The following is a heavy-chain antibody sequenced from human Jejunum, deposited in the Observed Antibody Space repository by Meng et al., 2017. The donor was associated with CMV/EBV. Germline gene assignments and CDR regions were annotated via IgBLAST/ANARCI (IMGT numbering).Heavy chain of an antibody. V-gene: IGHV1-18*01. CDR2: ISCYNGDT. J-gene: IGHJ4*02. CDR1: GYTFTHHG. Sequence: QVHLRQSGGEVKKPWASVLVSCRASGYTFTHHGISWIRQAPGQGLEWLGWISCYNGDTIYAQKVQGRFTMTMDKSASTAYMDLRSLRSDDTAIYYCARDPSNTSGRYAYFDSWGQGTLVTVSS. D-gene: IGHD6-19*01. CDR3: ARDPSNTSGRYAYFDS.